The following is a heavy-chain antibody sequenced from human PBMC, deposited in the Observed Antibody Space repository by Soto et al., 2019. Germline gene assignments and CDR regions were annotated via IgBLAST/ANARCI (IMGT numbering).Heavy chain of an antibody. J-gene: IGHJ3*01. Sequence: ESGGGVVQPGRCLRLSCAASGFPFSTYGMHWVRQAPGKGLEWVALIAYDGSNKYYADSVKGRFTISRDNSKNTLYLQMNSLRAEDTAVYYCAKGAYDYGTSSLASDFRGQGTMVTVSS. D-gene: IGHD6-6*01. CDR2: IAYDGSNK. CDR3: AKGAYDYGTSSLASDF. CDR1: GFPFSTYG. V-gene: IGHV3-30*18.